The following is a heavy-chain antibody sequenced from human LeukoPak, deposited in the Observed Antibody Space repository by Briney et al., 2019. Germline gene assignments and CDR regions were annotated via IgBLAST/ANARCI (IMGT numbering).Heavy chain of an antibody. CDR3: AGSNAFDI. CDR2: IKEDGSQK. CDR1: GFTFSNYW. J-gene: IGHJ3*02. Sequence: GGSLRLSCAASGFTFSNYWMSWVRQAPGKGLEWVANIKEDGSQKYYVDSVKGRFTMSRDNAKNSLYLQMDSLRAEDTAVYYCAGSNAFDIWGQGTMVTVSS. V-gene: IGHV3-7*05.